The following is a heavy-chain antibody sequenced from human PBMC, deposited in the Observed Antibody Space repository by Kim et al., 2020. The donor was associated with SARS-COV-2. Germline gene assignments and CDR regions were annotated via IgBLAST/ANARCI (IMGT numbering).Heavy chain of an antibody. CDR3: ARSGKFRVDY. CDR2: ISSSSTI. CDR1: GFTFSRYS. J-gene: IGHJ4*02. V-gene: IGHV3-48*02. D-gene: IGHD2-21*01. Sequence: GGSLRLSCAASGFTFSRYSMNWVRQAPGKGLEWVSYISSSSTIYYADSVKGRFTISRDNAKNSVHLQMDSLRDEDTAVYYCARSGKFRVDYWGQGTLVTVSS.